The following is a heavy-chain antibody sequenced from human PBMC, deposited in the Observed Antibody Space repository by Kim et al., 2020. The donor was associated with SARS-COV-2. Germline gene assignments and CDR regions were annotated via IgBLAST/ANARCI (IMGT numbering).Heavy chain of an antibody. V-gene: IGHV4-59*08. CDR2: YYRWST. Sequence: YYRWSTNYTPSLTRRVTISVDTSKNQFSLKLSSVTAADTAVYYCAGGFDYWGQGTLVTVSS. J-gene: IGHJ4*02. CDR3: AGGFDY.